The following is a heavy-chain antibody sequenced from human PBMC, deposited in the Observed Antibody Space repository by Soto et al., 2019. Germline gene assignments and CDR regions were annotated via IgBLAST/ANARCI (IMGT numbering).Heavy chain of an antibody. CDR2: MNPNSGNT. J-gene: IGHJ6*02. V-gene: IGHV1-8*01. CDR1: GYTFTSYD. Sequence: QAQLVQSGAEVKKPGASVKVSCKASGYTFTSYDINWVRQATGQGLEWMGWMNPNSGNTGYAQKFQGRVTMTRNTSISTAYMELSSLRSEDTAVYYCARGKRAVVRRGYYYYGMDVWGQGTTVTVSS. D-gene: IGHD2-15*01. CDR3: ARGKRAVVRRGYYYYGMDV.